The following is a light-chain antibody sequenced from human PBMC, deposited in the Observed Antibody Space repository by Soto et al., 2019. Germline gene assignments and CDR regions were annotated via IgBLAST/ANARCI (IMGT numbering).Light chain of an antibody. Sequence: QSALTQPPSASGSPGQSVTISCTGTKNDIGLYDFVSWYQHHPGKAPRLIIYEVVQRPSGVPDRFSGSKSGNTASLTVSGLQAADEPDYFCKSYAGSNTYVFGSGTKVTVL. V-gene: IGLV2-8*01. CDR3: KSYAGSNTYV. CDR2: EVV. CDR1: KNDIGLYDF. J-gene: IGLJ1*01.